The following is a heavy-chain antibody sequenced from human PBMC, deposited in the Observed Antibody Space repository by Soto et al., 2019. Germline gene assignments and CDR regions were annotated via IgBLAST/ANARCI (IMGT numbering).Heavy chain of an antibody. V-gene: IGHV1-18*04. Sequence: ALVKVSCKASGYTFTNYGISRVRQAPGQGLEWMGWISAYNGDTNYAQRVQGRVTMTTDTSTTTAYMELRTLTSDDSAMYYCARDSLGTETTSWLDPWGQGTLVTVSS. J-gene: IGHJ5*02. CDR1: GYTFTNYG. CDR3: ARDSLGTETTSWLDP. D-gene: IGHD1-1*01. CDR2: ISAYNGDT.